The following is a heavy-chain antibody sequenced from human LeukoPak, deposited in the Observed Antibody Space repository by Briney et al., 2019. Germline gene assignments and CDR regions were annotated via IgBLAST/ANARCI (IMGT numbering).Heavy chain of an antibody. J-gene: IGHJ4*02. Sequence: PSQTLSHTCTVSGGSISSGSYYWSWIRQPAGKGLEWIGRIYTSGSTNYNPSLKSRVTISVDTSKNQFSLKLSSVTAADTAVYYCAGVHSSGWSRDFDYWGQGTLVTVSS. CDR1: GGSISSGSYY. CDR3: AGVHSSGWSRDFDY. V-gene: IGHV4-61*02. CDR2: IYTSGST. D-gene: IGHD6-19*01.